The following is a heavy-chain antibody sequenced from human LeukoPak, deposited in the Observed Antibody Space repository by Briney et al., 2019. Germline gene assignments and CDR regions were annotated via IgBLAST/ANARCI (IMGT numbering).Heavy chain of an antibody. CDR2: INHSGGT. J-gene: IGHJ4*02. Sequence: PSETLSLTCAVYGGSFRGYYWSWIRQPPGKGLEWIGEINHSGGTNYNPSPKSRVTISVAPSKNQFSLKLSSVTAADTAVYYCARAPEYFDYWGQGTLVTVSS. V-gene: IGHV4-34*01. CDR3: ARAPEYFDY. CDR1: GGSFRGYY.